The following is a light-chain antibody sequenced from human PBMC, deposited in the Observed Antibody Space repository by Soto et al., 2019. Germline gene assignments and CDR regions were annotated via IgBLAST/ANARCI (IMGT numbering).Light chain of an antibody. CDR2: AAS. V-gene: IGKV1-39*01. J-gene: IGKJ3*01. Sequence: DIQMTQSPSSLSASVGDRVTITCRASQSISNYLNWYQQKPGKAPKLLFYAASSLQSGVPSRFSGSGFCIAVSITISSLQTEDFATYDFEQSDTTLYTFGSGTNVDI. CDR1: QSISNY. CDR3: EQSDTTLYT.